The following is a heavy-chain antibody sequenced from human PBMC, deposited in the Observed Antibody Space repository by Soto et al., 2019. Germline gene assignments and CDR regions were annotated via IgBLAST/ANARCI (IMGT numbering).Heavy chain of an antibody. CDR3: TTGYNYGDFDY. CDR2: IKSKTDGGTT. Sequence: EGSLRLSCAASGFTFSNAWMSWVRQAPGKGLEWVGRIKSKTDGGTTDYAAPVKGRFTISRDDSKNTLYLQMNSLKTEDTAVYYCTTGYNYGDFDYWGQGTLVTVSS. V-gene: IGHV3-15*01. CDR1: GFTFSNAW. D-gene: IGHD3-16*01. J-gene: IGHJ4*02.